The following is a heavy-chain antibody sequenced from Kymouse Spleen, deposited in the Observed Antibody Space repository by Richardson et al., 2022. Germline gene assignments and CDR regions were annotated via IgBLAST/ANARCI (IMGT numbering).Heavy chain of an antibody. J-gene: IGHJ4*02. V-gene: IGHV4-34*01. Sequence: QVQLQQWGAGLLKPSETLSLTCAVYGGSFSGYYWSWIRQPPGKGLEWIGEINHSGSTNYNPSLKSRVTISVDTSKNQFSLKLSSVTAADTAVYYCAREYSSGSYYFDYWGQGTLVTVSS. CDR3: AREYSSGSYYFDY. D-gene: IGHD6-19*01. CDR1: GGSFSGYY. CDR2: INHSGST.